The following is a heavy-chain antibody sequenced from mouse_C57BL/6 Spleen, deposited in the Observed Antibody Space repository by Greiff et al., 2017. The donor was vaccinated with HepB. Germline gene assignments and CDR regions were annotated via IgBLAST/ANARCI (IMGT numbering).Heavy chain of an antibody. CDR2: IDPSDSYT. Sequence: QVQLQQPGAELVKPGASVKLSCKASGYTFTSYWMQWVKQRPGQGLEWIGEIDPSDSYTNYNQKFKGKATLTVDTSSSTAYMQLSSLTSEDSAVYYCARLFPLGLDFDYWGQGTTLTVSS. CDR3: ARLFPLGLDFDY. D-gene: IGHD4-1*01. J-gene: IGHJ2*01. CDR1: GYTFTSYW. V-gene: IGHV1-50*01.